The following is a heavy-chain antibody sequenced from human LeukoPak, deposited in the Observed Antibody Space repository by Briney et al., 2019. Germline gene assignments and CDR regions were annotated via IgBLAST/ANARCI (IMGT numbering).Heavy chain of an antibody. Sequence: GGSLRLSCAASGFTFSSYAMSWVRQAPGKGLEWVSAISGSGGSTYYADSVKGRFTISRDNSKNTLYLQMNSLRAEDTAVYYCAKESAFGGVIVILSPDYFDYWGQGTLVTVSS. CDR2: ISGSGGST. D-gene: IGHD3-16*02. J-gene: IGHJ4*02. CDR3: AKESAFGGVIVILSPDYFDY. V-gene: IGHV3-23*01. CDR1: GFTFSSYA.